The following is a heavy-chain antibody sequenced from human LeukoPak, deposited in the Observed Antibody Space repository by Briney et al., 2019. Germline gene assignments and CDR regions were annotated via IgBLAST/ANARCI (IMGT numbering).Heavy chain of an antibody. V-gene: IGHV3-23*01. CDR1: EFTFSNYA. CDR3: AKGSCINQYHCSVP. J-gene: IGHJ5*02. Sequence: PGGSLRLSCAASEFTFSNYAINWDRQAPGKGLEWVSGISGGGGSTYYANSVKGRFTISRDNSKNTLYLQMDSLRAEDTALYYGAKGSCINQYHCSVPWGQGTLVTVSS. D-gene: IGHD2-2*01. CDR2: ISGGGGST.